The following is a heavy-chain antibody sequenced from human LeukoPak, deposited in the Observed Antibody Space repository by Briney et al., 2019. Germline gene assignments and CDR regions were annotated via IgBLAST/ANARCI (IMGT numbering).Heavy chain of an antibody. CDR1: GFTFSSYA. CDR2: LSGSGGST. D-gene: IGHD5-18*01. Sequence: QPGASLRLSCAASGFTFSSYAMSWVRQAPGKGLEWVSALSGSGGSTYYADSVKGRFNISRDNSKNTLYLQMNSLRAEDTAVYYCAKARSYSYGVGYFDYWGQGTLFTVSS. CDR3: AKARSYSYGVGYFDY. V-gene: IGHV3-23*01. J-gene: IGHJ4*02.